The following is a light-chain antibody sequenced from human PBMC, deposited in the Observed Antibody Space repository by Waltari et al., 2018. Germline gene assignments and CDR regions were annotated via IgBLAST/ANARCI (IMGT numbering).Light chain of an antibody. CDR3: QTWGTGIWV. J-gene: IGLJ3*02. V-gene: IGLV4-69*01. CDR2: VNSDGSH. Sequence: QLVLTQSPSASASLGASVSLTCTLSSGHSYYAIAWHQQQPQKGPRYLMKVNSDGSHTKGDGVPHRFSGSSSGADRYLTVSSLQSEDAADYYCQTWGTGIWVFGGGTKLTVL. CDR1: SGHSYYA.